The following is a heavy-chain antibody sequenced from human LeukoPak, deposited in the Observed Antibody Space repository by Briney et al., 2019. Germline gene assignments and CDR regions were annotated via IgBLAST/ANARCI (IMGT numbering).Heavy chain of an antibody. V-gene: IGHV1-3*03. J-gene: IGHJ4*02. CDR3: ARNYGSGEFDY. CDR1: GYTFTSFG. Sequence: ASVKVSCKASGYTFTSFGISWVRQAPGQRLEWMGWINIGNGNTKYSQEFQGRVTITRDTSASTAYMELSSLRSEDMAVYYCARNYGSGEFDYWGQGTLVTVSS. CDR2: INIGNGNT. D-gene: IGHD3-10*01.